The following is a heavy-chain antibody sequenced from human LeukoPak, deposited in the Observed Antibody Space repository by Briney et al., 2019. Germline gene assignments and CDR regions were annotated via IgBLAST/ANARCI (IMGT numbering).Heavy chain of an antibody. CDR3: ARDSSSLVDYYYYGMDV. D-gene: IGHD6-6*01. CDR1: GGSISSYY. CDR2: IYYSGST. J-gene: IGHJ6*02. V-gene: IGHV4-59*01. Sequence: TSETLSLTCTLSGGSISSYYWSWIRQPPGKGLEWIGYIYYSGSTNYNPSLKSRVTISVNTSKNQFSLKLSSVTAADTAVYYCARDSSSLVDYYYYGMDVWGQGTTVTVSS.